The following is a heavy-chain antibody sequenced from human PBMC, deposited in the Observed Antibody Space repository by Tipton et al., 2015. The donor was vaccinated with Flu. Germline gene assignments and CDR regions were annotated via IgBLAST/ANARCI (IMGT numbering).Heavy chain of an antibody. CDR1: GDSIRSFY. CDR3: GRHNYYYYAMGV. Sequence: TLSLTCNVSGDSIRSFYWTWIRQPPGKGLEWIGYTFYSGAAHYNPSLKSRVTISVDTSKNQFSLKLSSVTAADTAVYHCGRHNYYYYAMGVWGQGTTVTVSS. J-gene: IGHJ6*02. V-gene: IGHV4-59*08. CDR2: TFYSGAA.